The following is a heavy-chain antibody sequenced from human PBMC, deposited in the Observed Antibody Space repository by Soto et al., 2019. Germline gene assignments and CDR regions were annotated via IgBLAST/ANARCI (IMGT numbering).Heavy chain of an antibody. J-gene: IGHJ4*02. D-gene: IGHD3-3*01. CDR3: ARGRLLEWLSDY. V-gene: IGHV1-18*01. Sequence: SAQQARGQGLEWMGWISAYNGNTNYAQKLQGRVTMTTDTSTSKAYMELRSLRSDDTAVYYCARGRLLEWLSDYWGQGTLVTVSS. CDR2: ISAYNGNT.